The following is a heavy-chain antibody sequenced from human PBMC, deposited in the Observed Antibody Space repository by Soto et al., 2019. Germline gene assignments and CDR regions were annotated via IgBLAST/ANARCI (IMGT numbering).Heavy chain of an antibody. CDR2: ISYDGSNK. D-gene: IGHD2-2*01. CDR3: ARGPSSLTHFDD. V-gene: IGHV3-30-3*01. J-gene: IGHJ4*02. Sequence: QVQLVESGGGVVQPGRSLRLSCAASGFTFSSYAMHWVRQAPGKGLEWVAVISYDGSNKYYADSVKGRFTIPRDNSKNTLYLQMNSLRAEDTAVYYCARGPSSLTHFDDWGQGTLVTVSS. CDR1: GFTFSSYA.